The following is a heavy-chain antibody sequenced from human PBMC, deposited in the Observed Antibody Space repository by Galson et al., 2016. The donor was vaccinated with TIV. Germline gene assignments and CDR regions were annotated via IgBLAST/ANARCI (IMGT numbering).Heavy chain of an antibody. CDR1: GFSLSDYA. CDR2: ISGRGGTT. Sequence: SLRLSCAASGFSLSDYAITWVRQAPGKGLEWVSDISGRGGTTHYADSVKGRFTNSRDNAKNTLYLQMNSLSADDTAVYYCARGALDTDREYYHYYGLDVWGQGTAVTVSS. V-gene: IGHV3-23*01. D-gene: IGHD5-18*01. J-gene: IGHJ6*02. CDR3: ARGALDTDREYYHYYGLDV.